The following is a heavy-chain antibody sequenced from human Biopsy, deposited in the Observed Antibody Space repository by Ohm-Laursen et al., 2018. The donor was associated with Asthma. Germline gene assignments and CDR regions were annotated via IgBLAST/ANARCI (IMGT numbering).Heavy chain of an antibody. V-gene: IGHV2-5*02. CDR2: TYWDADK. D-gene: IGHD5-24*01. J-gene: IGHJ4*02. CDR3: AYFKMSTSMAFDF. CDR1: GFSLSTRGVG. Sequence: PTQTLTPTYSFSGFSLSTRGVGVGWIRQPPGKALDWLALTYWDADKRYSPSLKTRLTITKDTSNNQVVLTLTNVDPVDTATYYCAYFKMSTSMAFDFWGPGTVVTVSS.